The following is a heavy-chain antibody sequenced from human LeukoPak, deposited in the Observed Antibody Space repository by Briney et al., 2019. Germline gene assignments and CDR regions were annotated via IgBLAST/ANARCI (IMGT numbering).Heavy chain of an antibody. Sequence: GGSLRLSCGASGFTFSSYWMHWVRHAPGKGLVWVSHIKSDGSSTNYADSVKGRFTISRDNAKNTLYLQMNSLRAEDTAVYYCARDRGYGLDAWGQGTLVTVSS. V-gene: IGHV3-74*01. J-gene: IGHJ5*02. CDR1: GFTFSSYW. D-gene: IGHD5-18*01. CDR3: ARDRGYGLDA. CDR2: IKSDGSST.